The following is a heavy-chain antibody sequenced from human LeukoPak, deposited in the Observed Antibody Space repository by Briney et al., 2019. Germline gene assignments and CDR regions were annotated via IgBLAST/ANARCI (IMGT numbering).Heavy chain of an antibody. CDR1: GGSISSGGYY. CDR3: ASSPGYCSSTSCYEDFAGMDV. CDR2: LYYSGST. Sequence: PSQTLSLTCTVSGGSISSGGYYWSWIRQHPGKGLEWIGYLYYSGSTYYNPSLKSRVTISVDTSKNQFSLKLSSVTAADTAVYYCASSPGYCSSTSCYEDFAGMDVWGQGTTVTVSS. D-gene: IGHD2-2*01. J-gene: IGHJ6*02. V-gene: IGHV4-31*03.